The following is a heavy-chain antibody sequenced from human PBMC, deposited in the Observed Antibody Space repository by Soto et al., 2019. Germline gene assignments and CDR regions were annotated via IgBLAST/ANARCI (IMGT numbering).Heavy chain of an antibody. J-gene: IGHJ1*01. CDR2: ISFDGINK. D-gene: IGHD1-26*01. CDR3: ASRVPHGTYGAPYFQH. Sequence: PGGSLRLSCAASGFTFSSHGMHWVRQAPGKGLEWVAVISFDGINKYYADSVKGRFTISRDNSKNTLYLQMNSLRAEDTAVYYCASRVPHGTYGAPYFQHWGQGTLVTVSS. CDR1: GFTFSSHG. V-gene: IGHV3-30*03.